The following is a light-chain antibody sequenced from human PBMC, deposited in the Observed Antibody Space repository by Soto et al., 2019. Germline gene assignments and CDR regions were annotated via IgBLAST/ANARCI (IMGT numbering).Light chain of an antibody. CDR1: QTISSW. CDR3: QHYNSYSEA. J-gene: IGKJ1*01. Sequence: DIQVTQSPSTLSGSVGDRVTITCRASQTISSWLAWYQQKPGKAPKLLIYKASTLKSGVPSRFSGRGSGTEFTLTISSLQPDDFATYYCQHYNSYSEAFGQGTKVDIK. V-gene: IGKV1-5*03. CDR2: KAS.